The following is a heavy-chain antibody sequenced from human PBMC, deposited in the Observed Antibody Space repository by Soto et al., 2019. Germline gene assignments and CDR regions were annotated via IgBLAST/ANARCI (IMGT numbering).Heavy chain of an antibody. Sequence: GASVKVSCKASGYSFTTYGISWVRQAPGKGLEWMGGFDPEDGETIYAQEFQGRVTMTEDTSTDTAYMELSSLRSEDTAVYYCATAWQEVTAVDYWGQGTLVTVSS. V-gene: IGHV1-24*01. CDR1: GYSFTTYG. CDR2: FDPEDGET. D-gene: IGHD2-21*02. CDR3: ATAWQEVTAVDY. J-gene: IGHJ4*02.